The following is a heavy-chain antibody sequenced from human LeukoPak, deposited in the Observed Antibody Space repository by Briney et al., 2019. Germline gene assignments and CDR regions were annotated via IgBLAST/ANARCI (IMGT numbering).Heavy chain of an antibody. J-gene: IGHJ4*02. D-gene: IGHD3-22*01. CDR1: GGSISSYY. CDR2: IYYSGST. CDR3: ARGRRYDSSGYYYPFDY. V-gene: IGHV4-59*01. Sequence: PSETLSLTCTVSGGSISSYYWSWIRQPPGRGLEWIGYIYYSGSTNYNPSLKSRVTISVDTSKNQSSLKLSSVTAADTAVYYCARGRRYDSSGYYYPFDYWGQGTLVTVSS.